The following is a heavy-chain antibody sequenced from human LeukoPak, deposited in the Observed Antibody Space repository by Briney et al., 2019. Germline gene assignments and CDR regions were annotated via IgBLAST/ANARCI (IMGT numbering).Heavy chain of an antibody. CDR1: GGSISSYY. CDR2: IYYSGST. V-gene: IGHV4-59*01. CDR3: ARGEMATSFDY. Sequence: PSETLSLTCTGSGGSISSYYWSWIRQPPGKGLEWIGYIYYSGSTNYNPSLKSRVTISVDTSKNQFSLKLSSVTAADTAVYYCARGEMATSFDYWGRGTLVPVSS. J-gene: IGHJ4*02. D-gene: IGHD5-24*01.